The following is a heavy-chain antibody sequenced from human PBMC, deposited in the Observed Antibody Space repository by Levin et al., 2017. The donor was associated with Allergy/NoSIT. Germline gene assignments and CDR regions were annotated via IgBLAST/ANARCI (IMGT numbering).Heavy chain of an antibody. CDR2: IYPGDSDT. D-gene: IGHD1-1*01. CDR3: ARRGTRDYYYYMDV. J-gene: IGHJ6*03. CDR1: GYSFTSYW. V-gene: IGHV5-51*01. Sequence: GESLKISCQGSGYSFTSYWIGWVRQMPGKGLEWMGIIYPGDSDTRYSPSFQGQVTISADKSISTAYLQWSSLQASDAAIYYCARRGTRDYYYYMDVWGKGTTVTVSS.